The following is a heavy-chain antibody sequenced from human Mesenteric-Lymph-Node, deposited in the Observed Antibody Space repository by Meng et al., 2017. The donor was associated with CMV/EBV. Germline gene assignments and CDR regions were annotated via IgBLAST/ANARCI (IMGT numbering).Heavy chain of an antibody. Sequence: GESLKISCAASGFSFNDYCMSWIRQAPGKGLEWVSSISGSGGSTYYADSVKGRFTISRDNSKNTLYLEMNSLRVEDTAVYYCAKRPSPFIIVPAAIYFDYWGQGTLVTVSS. J-gene: IGHJ4*02. V-gene: IGHV3-23*01. CDR3: AKRPSPFIIVPAAIYFDY. CDR1: GFSFNDYC. D-gene: IGHD2-2*02. CDR2: ISGSGGST.